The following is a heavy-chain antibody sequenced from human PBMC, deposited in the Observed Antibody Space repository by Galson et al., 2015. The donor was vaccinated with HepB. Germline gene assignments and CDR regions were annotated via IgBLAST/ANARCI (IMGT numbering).Heavy chain of an antibody. D-gene: IGHD3-16*01. CDR2: ININTGNP. CDR3: TRGGGRGEYDAFDI. Sequence: SVKVSCKASGYTFTTYPMNWVRQAPGQGLEWVGCININTGNPTYAQGFTGRLVFSLDTSVSTAYLQISSLKADDTAVYYCTRGGGRGEYDAFDIWGQGTMVTVSS. J-gene: IGHJ3*02. CDR1: GYTFTTYP. V-gene: IGHV7-4-1*02.